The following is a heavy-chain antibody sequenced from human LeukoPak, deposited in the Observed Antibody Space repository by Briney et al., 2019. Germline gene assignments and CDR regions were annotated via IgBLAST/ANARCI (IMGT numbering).Heavy chain of an antibody. D-gene: IGHD3-10*01. CDR3: ARLFGSGSPAYFYYYYGMDV. CDR2: IHYSGST. V-gene: IGHV4-31*11. Sequence: SETLSLTCAVYGGSFSGYYWSWIRQHPGKGLEWIGYIHYSGSTFYNPSLKGRIIISVDTSKNQFSLKLSSVTAADTAVYYCARLFGSGSPAYFYYYYGMDVWGQGTTVTVSS. CDR1: GGSFSGYY. J-gene: IGHJ6*02.